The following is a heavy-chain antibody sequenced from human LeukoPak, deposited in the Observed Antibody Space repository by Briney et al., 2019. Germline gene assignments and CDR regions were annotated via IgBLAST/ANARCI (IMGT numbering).Heavy chain of an antibody. J-gene: IGHJ4*02. D-gene: IGHD3-22*01. CDR2: ISSFGSTI. Sequence: PGGSLRLSCAASGFTFGTYSMNWVRQTPGKGLEWVSYISSFGSTIYYADSVKGRFTISRDNAKNSLYLQMNSLRDEDTAVYYCARDSSDYYDSSGYYDTPYFDFWGQGTLVTVPS. CDR3: ARDSSDYYDSSGYYDTPYFDF. CDR1: GFTFGTYS. V-gene: IGHV3-48*02.